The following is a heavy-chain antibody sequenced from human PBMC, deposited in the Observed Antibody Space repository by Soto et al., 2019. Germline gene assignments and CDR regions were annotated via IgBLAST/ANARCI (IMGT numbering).Heavy chain of an antibody. Sequence: QVQLVESGGGVVQPGRSLRLSCAASGFTFSSYAMHWVRQAPGKGLEWVAVISYDGSNKYYADSVKGRFTISRDNSKNTLYLQMNSLRAEDTAVYYCERRIAAAGSEYNWFDPWGQGTLVTVSS. D-gene: IGHD6-13*01. J-gene: IGHJ5*02. CDR2: ISYDGSNK. V-gene: IGHV3-30-3*01. CDR1: GFTFSSYA. CDR3: ERRIAAAGSEYNWFDP.